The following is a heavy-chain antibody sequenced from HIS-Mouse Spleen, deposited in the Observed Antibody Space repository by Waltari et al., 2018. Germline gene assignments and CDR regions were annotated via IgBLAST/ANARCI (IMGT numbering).Heavy chain of an antibody. D-gene: IGHD6-13*01. J-gene: IGHJ2*01. CDR1: GGSISSSSYY. CDR2: INYSGSP. Sequence: QLQLQESGPGLVKPSETLSLTCTVSGGSISSSSYYWGWIRQPPGKGLEWIGSINYSGSPYYNPSLKSRVTISVDTSKNQYSLKLSSGTAADTAVYYCAREIPYSSSWYDWYFDLWGRGTLVTVSS. V-gene: IGHV4-39*07. CDR3: AREIPYSSSWYDWYFDL.